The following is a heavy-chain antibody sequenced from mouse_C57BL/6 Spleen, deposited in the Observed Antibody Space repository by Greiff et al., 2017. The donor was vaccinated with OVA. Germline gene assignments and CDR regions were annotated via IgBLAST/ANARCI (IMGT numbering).Heavy chain of an antibody. CDR2: IYPRSGNT. J-gene: IGHJ4*01. Sequence: VQLQQSGAELARPGASVKLSCKASGYTFTSYGISWVKQRTGQGLEWIGEIYPRSGNTYYNEKFKGKATLTADKSSSTAYMELRSLTSEDSAVYFCARYYYGSSDYAMDYWGQGTSVTVSS. CDR3: ARYYYGSSDYAMDY. CDR1: GYTFTSYG. D-gene: IGHD1-1*01. V-gene: IGHV1-81*01.